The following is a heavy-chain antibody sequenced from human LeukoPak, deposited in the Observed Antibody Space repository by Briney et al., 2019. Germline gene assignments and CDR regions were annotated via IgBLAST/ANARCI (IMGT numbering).Heavy chain of an antibody. CDR3: ATGYDYGDYLPDY. J-gene: IGHJ4*02. D-gene: IGHD4-17*01. Sequence: PSETLSLTCTVSGGSISSSSYYWGWIRQPPGKGLEWIGSIYYSGSTYYNPSLKSRVTISVDTSKNQFSLKLSSVTAADTAVYYCATGYDYGDYLPDYWGQGTLVTVSS. CDR1: GGSISSSSYY. V-gene: IGHV4-39*07. CDR2: IYYSGST.